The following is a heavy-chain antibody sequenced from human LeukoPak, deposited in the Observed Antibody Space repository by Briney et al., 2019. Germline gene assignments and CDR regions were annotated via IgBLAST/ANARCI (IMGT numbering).Heavy chain of an antibody. CDR3: ARDRGRVESSGWWRAFDI. CDR1: GGSISSYY. D-gene: IGHD6-19*01. CDR2: IYYSGST. Sequence: PSETLSLTCTVSGGSISSYYWSWIRQPPGKGLEWIGYIYYSGSTNYNPSLKSRVTISVDTSKNQFSLKLSSVTAADTAVYYCARDRGRVESSGWWRAFDIWGQGTMVTVSS. V-gene: IGHV4-59*01. J-gene: IGHJ3*02.